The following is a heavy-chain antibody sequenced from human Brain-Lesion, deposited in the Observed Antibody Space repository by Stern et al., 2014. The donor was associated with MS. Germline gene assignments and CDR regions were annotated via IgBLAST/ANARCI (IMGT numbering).Heavy chain of an antibody. CDR3: ARGESSRYYYYFDY. V-gene: IGHV4-30-4*01. D-gene: IGHD3-22*01. Sequence: QVQLQESGPGLVKPSQTLSLTCNVSGDSISSGDNYWSWIRQSPGKGLGWIGYIYYIGSTFYNPSLKSRVTISVDTSQNQFSLRLSSVTAADTAVYYCARGESSRYYYYFDYWGQGTLVTVSS. CDR1: GDSISSGDNY. CDR2: IYYIGST. J-gene: IGHJ4*02.